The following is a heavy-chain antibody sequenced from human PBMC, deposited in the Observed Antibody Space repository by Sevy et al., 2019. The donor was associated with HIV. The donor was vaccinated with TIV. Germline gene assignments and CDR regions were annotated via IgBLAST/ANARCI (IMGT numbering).Heavy chain of an antibody. CDR3: ASQRGGYERLYYFDS. V-gene: IGHV3-48*01. CDR1: GFTYS. Sequence: GGSLRLSCVASGFTYSMNWVRQAPGKGLEWVSYISDSSATIHYADSVKGRFTISRDKAKNSLYLQMNTLGAEDTAVYYCASQRGGYERLYYFDSWGQGTLVTVSS. J-gene: IGHJ4*02. CDR2: ISDSSATI. D-gene: IGHD5-12*01.